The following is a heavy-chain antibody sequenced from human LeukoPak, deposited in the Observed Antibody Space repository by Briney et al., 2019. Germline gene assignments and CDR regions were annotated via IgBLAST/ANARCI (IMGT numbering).Heavy chain of an antibody. CDR1: GYTLPELS. Sequence: ASVKVCCKVSGYTLPELSMHWVRQAPGKGLEWMGGFDPEDGETIYAQKFQGRVTMTEDTSTDTAYMDLSSLRSEDTAVYYCATPVGNDYDSIGYYYFDYWGEGTLVTVSS. J-gene: IGHJ4*02. V-gene: IGHV1-24*01. CDR3: ATPVGNDYDSIGYYYFDY. D-gene: IGHD3-22*01. CDR2: FDPEDGET.